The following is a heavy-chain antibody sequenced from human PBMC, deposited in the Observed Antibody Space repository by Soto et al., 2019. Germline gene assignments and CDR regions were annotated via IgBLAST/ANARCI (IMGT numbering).Heavy chain of an antibody. V-gene: IGHV3-48*01. CDR1: GFTFCSFS. J-gene: IGHJ4*02. CDR2: ISSSSTTI. Sequence: PGLSLRLSFSSSGFTFCSFSMSWVRQVPGKVLECVSYISSSSTTIYYVDSVKGRFTVSRDNAKNSLYLQMNSLRAEDTAVYYCAKEPYFDYWGQGT. CDR3: AKEPYFDY.